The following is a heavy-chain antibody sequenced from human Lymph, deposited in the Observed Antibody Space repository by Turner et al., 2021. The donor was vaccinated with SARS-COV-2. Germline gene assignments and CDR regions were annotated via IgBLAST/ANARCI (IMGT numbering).Heavy chain of an antibody. CDR2: FYKIGSI. Sequence: QVPLQESGPGLVRPSETLSLTCTVAGGSISSTSWGWIRQSPGRGLEWIGYFYKIGSIDYNPTLRSRVNISVDTSKNQLSLNLISVTAADTAVYYCARHQGSTSGYDHGMNVWGQGTAVIVSS. D-gene: IGHD1-1*01. CDR3: ARHQGSTSGYDHGMNV. CDR1: GGSISSTS. J-gene: IGHJ6*02. V-gene: IGHV4-59*08.